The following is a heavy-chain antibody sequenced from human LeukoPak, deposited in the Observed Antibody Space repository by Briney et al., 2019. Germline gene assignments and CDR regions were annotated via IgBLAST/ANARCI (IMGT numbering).Heavy chain of an antibody. CDR2: MNPNTGNT. CDR1: GYTFTSYD. J-gene: IGHJ3*02. V-gene: IGHV1-8*01. CDR3: ARAGPRGYTSGGTFDI. Sequence: ASVKVSCKASGYTFTSYDINWVRQATGQGLEWMGWMNPNTGNTGYAQNFQRRSTMTRNTSIRTAYMELSRLRSEDTAVYYCARAGPRGYTSGGTFDIWGQGTMVTVSS. D-gene: IGHD5-18*01.